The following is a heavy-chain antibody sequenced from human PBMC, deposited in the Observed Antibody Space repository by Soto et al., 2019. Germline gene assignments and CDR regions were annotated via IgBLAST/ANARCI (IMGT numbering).Heavy chain of an antibody. D-gene: IGHD3-22*01. CDR1: GFTFSNYA. CDR3: AKSRYDDSSGRNFDD. J-gene: IGHJ4*01. CDR2: ISSGVGTT. V-gene: IGHV3-23*01. Sequence: EVQLLESGGGLVQPGGSLRLSCAASGFTFSNYAMTWVRQTPGKGLEWVSTISSGVGTTYYADSVKGRFTMSRDNSKNTLYLQINSLRAEDTALYYCAKSRYDDSSGRNFDDWGKGPLVSVSS.